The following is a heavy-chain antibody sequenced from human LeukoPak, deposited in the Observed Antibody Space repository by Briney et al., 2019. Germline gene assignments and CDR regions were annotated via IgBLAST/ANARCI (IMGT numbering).Heavy chain of an antibody. D-gene: IGHD7-27*01. J-gene: IGHJ4*02. Sequence: SETLSLTCTISGGSMTGYYWSWIRQPPGKGLEWIGYIHYSGSTKYNPSLKSRVTISVDTSKKQFSLKLSTVTAADTAVYYCARDARADWGLGRMGYWGQGTLVSVSS. CDR2: IHYSGST. CDR1: GGSMTGYY. CDR3: ARDARADWGLGRMGY. V-gene: IGHV4-59*01.